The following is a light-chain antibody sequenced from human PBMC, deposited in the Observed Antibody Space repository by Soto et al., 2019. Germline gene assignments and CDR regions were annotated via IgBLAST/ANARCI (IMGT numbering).Light chain of an antibody. CDR3: SSYTGSSTPV. CDR1: SSDVGGYNY. J-gene: IGLJ3*02. CDR2: EVS. V-gene: IGLV2-14*01. Sequence: QSVLTQPASVSGSPGQSITISCTGTSSDVGGYNYVSWYQHHPGKAPKLMIYEVSNRPSGVSNRFSGSKSGNTASLTISGLQAEDEADYYCSSYTGSSTPVFGGGTKLPVL.